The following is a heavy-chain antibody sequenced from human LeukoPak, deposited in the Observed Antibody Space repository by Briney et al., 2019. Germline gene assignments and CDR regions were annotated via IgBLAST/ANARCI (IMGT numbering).Heavy chain of an antibody. Sequence: GASVKVSCKASGYTFTSYDMHWVRQAPGQGLEWMGIINPSSGSTNYAQKFQGRVTMTRDTSTSTVYMELSSLRSEDTAVYYCARMNRGYYGDYAGEFGYWGQETLVTVSS. D-gene: IGHD4-17*01. CDR3: ARMNRGYYGDYAGEFGY. CDR2: INPSSGST. V-gene: IGHV1-46*01. J-gene: IGHJ4*02. CDR1: GYTFTSYD.